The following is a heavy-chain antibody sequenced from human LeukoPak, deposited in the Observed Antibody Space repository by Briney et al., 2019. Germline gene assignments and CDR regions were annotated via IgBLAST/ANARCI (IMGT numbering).Heavy chain of an antibody. CDR2: ITSSGGST. Sequence: GGSLRLSCAASGFTFSSYAMSWVRQAPGKGLEWVSGITSSGGSTYYADSVKGRFTISRDNSKNTLFLQMNSLRVEDTAVYYCAKSPCGSGSYSRRVFDYWGQGTLVTVSS. J-gene: IGHJ4*02. V-gene: IGHV3-23*01. CDR3: AKSPCGSGSYSRRVFDY. D-gene: IGHD3-10*01. CDR1: GFTFSSYA.